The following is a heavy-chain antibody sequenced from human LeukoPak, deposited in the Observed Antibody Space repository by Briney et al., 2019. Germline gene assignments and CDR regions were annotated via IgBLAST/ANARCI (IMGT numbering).Heavy chain of an antibody. CDR2: ISGSGGST. D-gene: IGHD3-22*01. J-gene: IGHJ1*01. Sequence: GGSLRLSCAASGFTFSNYAMSWVRQAPGKGLEWVSAISGSGGSTYYADSVKGRFTISRDNSKNTLYLQMNSLRAEDTAVYYCAKDPNGLIVVVQDFQHWGQGTLVTVSS. V-gene: IGHV3-23*01. CDR3: AKDPNGLIVVVQDFQH. CDR1: GFTFSNYA.